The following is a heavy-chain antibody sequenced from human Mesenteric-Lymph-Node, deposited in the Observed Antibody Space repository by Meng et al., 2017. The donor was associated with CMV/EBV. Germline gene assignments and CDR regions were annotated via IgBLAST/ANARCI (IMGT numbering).Heavy chain of an antibody. CDR2: ISSRSRYI. CDR1: GVTFSSYS. V-gene: IGHV3-21*01. J-gene: IGHJ6*02. Sequence: GGSLRLACAASGVTFSSYSMNWVRQAPGRGREWVSSISSRSRYIYYADSVKGRCTISRDNAKNSLYLHMNSLRAEDTAVYYCARGVTIFGVVILGRGGSGMDVWGQGTTVTVSS. CDR3: ARGVTIFGVVILGRGGSGMDV. D-gene: IGHD3-3*01.